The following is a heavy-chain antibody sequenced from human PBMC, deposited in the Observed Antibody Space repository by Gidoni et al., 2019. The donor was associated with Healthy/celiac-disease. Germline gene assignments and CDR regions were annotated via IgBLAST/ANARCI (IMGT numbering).Heavy chain of an antibody. CDR1: GGSFSGYY. Sequence: QVQLQQLGAGLLKPSETLSLTCAVYGGSFSGYYWSWIRQPPGKGLEWIGEINHSGSTNYNPSLTSRVTISVDTSKNQFSLKLSSVTAADTAVYYCARATKDRVTAMARPYYYGMDVWGQGTTVTVSS. CDR3: ARATKDRVTAMARPYYYGMDV. CDR2: INHSGST. J-gene: IGHJ6*02. V-gene: IGHV4-34*01. D-gene: IGHD5-18*01.